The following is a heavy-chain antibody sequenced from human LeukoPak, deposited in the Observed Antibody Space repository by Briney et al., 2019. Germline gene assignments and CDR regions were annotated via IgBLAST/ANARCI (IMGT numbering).Heavy chain of an antibody. V-gene: IGHV4-34*01. J-gene: IGHJ4*02. Sequence: SETLSLTCAVYGGSFSGYYWSWIRQPPGKGLEWIGEINHSGSTNYNPSHKSRVTISVDTSKNQFSLKLSTVTAADTAVYYCARRGYYYSYWGQGTLVTVSS. CDR3: ARRGYYYSY. D-gene: IGHD3-22*01. CDR1: GGSFSGYY. CDR2: INHSGST.